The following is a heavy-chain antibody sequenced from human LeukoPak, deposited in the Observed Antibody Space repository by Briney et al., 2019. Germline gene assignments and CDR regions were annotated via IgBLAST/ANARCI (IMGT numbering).Heavy chain of an antibody. V-gene: IGHV3-23*01. Sequence: GGSLRLSCAASGVTFSTFTMSWVRQAPGKGLEWVSGISGSGQTTYYADSVKGRFTISRDNSKNTLYLQMNSLRGEDTAVYYCAKSAASAYYDFWGQGTLVTVSS. D-gene: IGHD3-3*01. CDR1: GVTFSTFT. J-gene: IGHJ4*02. CDR2: ISGSGQTT. CDR3: AKSAASAYYDF.